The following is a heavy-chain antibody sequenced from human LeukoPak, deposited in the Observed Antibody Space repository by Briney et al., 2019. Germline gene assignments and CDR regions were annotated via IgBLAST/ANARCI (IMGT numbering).Heavy chain of an antibody. V-gene: IGHV4-59*01. CDR2: FYYSGST. CDR3: ARERPEAPRALDP. J-gene: IGHJ5*02. Sequence: SETLSLSCAASGDSISSYYWSWIRQPPGEGLEWVGFFYYSGSTNYNPSLKSRVSISAATSNNTSYLKLSSVTAADTGVYFCARERPEAPRALDPWGQATLVTVSS. D-gene: IGHD6-6*01. CDR1: GDSISSYY.